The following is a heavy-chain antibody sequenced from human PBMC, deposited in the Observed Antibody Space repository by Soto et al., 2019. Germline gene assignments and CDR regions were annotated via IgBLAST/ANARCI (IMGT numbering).Heavy chain of an antibody. CDR1: GYTFTSYG. J-gene: IGHJ4*02. CDR2: ISAYNGNT. Sequence: QVQLVQSGAEVRKPGASVKVSCKASGYTFTSYGISWVRQAPGQGLEWMGWISAYNGNTNYAQKLQGRVTMTTDTSTSTAYMELRSLRSDDTAVYYCARVGPRCISTSCYGYFDYWGQGTLVTVSS. CDR3: ARVGPRCISTSCYGYFDY. V-gene: IGHV1-18*01. D-gene: IGHD2-2*01.